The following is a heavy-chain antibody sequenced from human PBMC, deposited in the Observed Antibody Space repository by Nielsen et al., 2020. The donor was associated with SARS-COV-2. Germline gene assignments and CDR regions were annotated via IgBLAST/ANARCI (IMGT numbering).Heavy chain of an antibody. Sequence: LSLTCAASGFTFSSYDMHWVRQATGKGLEWVSAIGTAGDTYYPGSVKGRFTISRENAKNSLYLQMNSLRAGDTAVYYCVSGGRPADWGQGTLVTVSS. J-gene: IGHJ4*02. CDR1: GFTFSSYD. D-gene: IGHD2-2*01. CDR2: IGTAGDT. CDR3: VSGGRPAD. V-gene: IGHV3-13*04.